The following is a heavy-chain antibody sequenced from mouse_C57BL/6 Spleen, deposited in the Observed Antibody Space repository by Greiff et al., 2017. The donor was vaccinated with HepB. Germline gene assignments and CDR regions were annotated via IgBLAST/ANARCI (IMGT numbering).Heavy chain of an antibody. V-gene: IGHV1-63*01. J-gene: IGHJ3*01. CDR3: ARRGYGYDVGFAY. CDR2: IYPGGGYT. Sequence: VQLQQSGAELVRPGTSVTMSCKASGYTFTNYWIGWAKQRPGHGLEWIGDIYPGGGYTNYNQKFKGKSTLTVAKSSSTAYMQLSSLTSEDSAVYYGARRGYGYDVGFAYWGQGTLVPVSA. D-gene: IGHD2-14*01. CDR1: GYTFTNYW.